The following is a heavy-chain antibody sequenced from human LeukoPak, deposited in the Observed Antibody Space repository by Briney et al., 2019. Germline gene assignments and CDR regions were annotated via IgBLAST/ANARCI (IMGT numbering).Heavy chain of an antibody. D-gene: IGHD5-12*01. Sequence: ASVTVSCTASGGTFSSYAISWVRQAPGQGLEWMGGIIPIFGTANYAQKFQGRVTITADESTSTAYMELSSLRSEDTAVYYCARVGGYSGYDTPYYFDYWGQGTLVTVSS. CDR3: ARVGGYSGYDTPYYFDY. V-gene: IGHV1-69*01. CDR2: IIPIFGTA. CDR1: GGTFSSYA. J-gene: IGHJ4*02.